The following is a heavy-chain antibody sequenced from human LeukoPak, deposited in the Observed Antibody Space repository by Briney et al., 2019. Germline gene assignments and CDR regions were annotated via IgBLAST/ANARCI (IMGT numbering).Heavy chain of an antibody. CDR2: IIPIFGTA. J-gene: IGHJ3*02. CDR1: GGTFSSYA. CDR3: ARDNGSGGYPYHAFDI. D-gene: IGHD3-10*01. V-gene: IGHV1-69*13. Sequence: GASVKVSCKASGGTFSSYAISWVRQAPGQGLEWMGGIIPIFGTANYAQKFQGRVTITADESTSTAYMELSSLRSEDTAVYYCARDNGSGGYPYHAFDIWGQGTMVTVSS.